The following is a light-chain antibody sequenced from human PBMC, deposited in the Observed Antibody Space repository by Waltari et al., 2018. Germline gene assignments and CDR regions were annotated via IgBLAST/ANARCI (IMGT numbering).Light chain of an antibody. CDR3: SSWTTSDTRKVI. J-gene: IGLJ2*01. CDR1: SGDVGGYDY. Sequence: QSALTQPASVSGSPGQSITISCTGTSGDVGGYDYVSWYQQHPGKAPKLVIYDVTNRPSGLSDRFSCSKSGTTASLSISGLQAEDEADYFCSSWTTSDTRKVIFGGGTKLTVL. V-gene: IGLV2-14*03. CDR2: DVT.